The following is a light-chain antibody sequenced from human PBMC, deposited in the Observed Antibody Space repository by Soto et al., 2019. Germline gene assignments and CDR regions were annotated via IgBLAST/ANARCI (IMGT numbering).Light chain of an antibody. CDR1: QSVSNTY. V-gene: IGKV3-20*01. CDR3: QQYGDSPKYT. J-gene: IGKJ2*01. CDR2: GTS. Sequence: EIVLTQSPGTLSLSPGERATLSCRTSQSVSNTYLAGYQQKPGQSTRLVIYGTSTRAAGIPDRFSGRGSGTDFTLTISRMEPEDFEVYFCQQYGDSPKYTFAQGTKLEIK.